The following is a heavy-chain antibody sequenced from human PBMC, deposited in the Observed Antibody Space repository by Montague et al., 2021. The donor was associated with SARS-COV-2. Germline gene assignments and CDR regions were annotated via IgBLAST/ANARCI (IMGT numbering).Heavy chain of an antibody. CDR2: INSHSGGT. CDR3: ARAVAAVGGPVDYYYFDGMDV. J-gene: IGHJ6*02. D-gene: IGHD6-13*01. Sequence: SVKVSCKASGYIFTGHYVLWVRQAPGQGLEWMGWINSHSGGTQYAQKFQGRVTLTRDTSINTAYMELSRLRFDDTAVYYCARAVAAVGGPVDYYYFDGMDVGGQGTTVTVSS. V-gene: IGHV1-2*02. CDR1: GYIFTGHY.